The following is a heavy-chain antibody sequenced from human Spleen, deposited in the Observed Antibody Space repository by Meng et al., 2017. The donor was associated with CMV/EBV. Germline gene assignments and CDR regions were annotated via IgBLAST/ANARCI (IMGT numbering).Heavy chain of an antibody. J-gene: IGHJ6*02. D-gene: IGHD3-3*01. CDR3: ASVYYEFWLGMDV. CDR1: GFTFSSYA. Sequence: GGSLRLSCAASGFTFSSYAMHWVRQAPGKGLEWVTLISYDGNNTYYADSVKGRFTVSRDNSKNTLSLQMNSLRVEDTAVYYCASVYYEFWLGMDVWGQGTTVTVSS. CDR2: ISYDGNNT. V-gene: IGHV3-30*04.